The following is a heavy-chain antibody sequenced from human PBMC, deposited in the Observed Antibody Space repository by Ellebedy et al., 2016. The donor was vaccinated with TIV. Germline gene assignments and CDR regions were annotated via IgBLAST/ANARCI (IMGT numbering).Heavy chain of an antibody. CDR1: GFSFRSYW. J-gene: IGHJ5*02. Sequence: GGSLRLSCAASGFSFRSYWMSWVRQAPGKGLEWVANIYQDGSDEYYVDSVKGRFTISRDNDNTALFLQMNSLRVEDTAVYYCARRGSYGDYAVQINSWFDRWGRGTLVTVSS. D-gene: IGHD4-17*01. V-gene: IGHV3-7*01. CDR3: ARRGSYGDYAVQINSWFDR. CDR2: IYQDGSDE.